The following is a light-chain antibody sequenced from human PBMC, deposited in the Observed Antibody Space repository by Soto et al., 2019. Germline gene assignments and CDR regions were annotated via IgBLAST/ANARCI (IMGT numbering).Light chain of an antibody. J-gene: IGLJ2*01. V-gene: IGLV3-21*02. CDR3: QSYDGSLSGPVV. CDR2: DDR. CDR1: DIGRKS. Sequence: SYELTQTPSVSVAPGQTARITCGGNDIGRKSVHWYQQKPGQAPVLVVYDDRDRPSGIPERFSGSNSGTSASLAITGLQAEDEADYYCQSYDGSLSGPVVFGGGTKVTVL.